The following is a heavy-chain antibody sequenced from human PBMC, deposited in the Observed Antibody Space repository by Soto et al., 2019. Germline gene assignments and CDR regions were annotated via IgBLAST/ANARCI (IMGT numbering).Heavy chain of an antibody. CDR3: GRDRKGSYYYYYYMDV. V-gene: IGHV3-7*01. CDR2: IRQDGSEK. J-gene: IGHJ6*03. CDR1: GFTFSSYW. Sequence: GGSLRLSCAASGFTFSSYWMSWVRQAPGKGLEWVANIRQDGSEKYYVDSVKGRFTISRDNAKNSLYLQMNSLRAEDTAVYYCGRDRKGSYYYYYYMDVWGKGTTVTVSS. D-gene: IGHD6-13*01.